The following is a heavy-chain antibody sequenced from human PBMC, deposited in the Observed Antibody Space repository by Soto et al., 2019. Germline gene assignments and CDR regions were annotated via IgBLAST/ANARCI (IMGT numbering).Heavy chain of an antibody. D-gene: IGHD2-2*02. CDR2: IYYSGST. CDR1: GVSISSYY. CDR3: ARVLVPAAIGYYYGMDV. J-gene: IGHJ6*02. V-gene: IGHV4-59*01. Sequence: PSETLSLTCTVSGVSISSYYWSWIRQPPGKGLEWIGYIYYSGSTNYNPSLKSRVTISVDTSKNQFSLKLSSVTAADTAVYYCARVLVPAAIGYYYGMDVWGQGTTVTVSS.